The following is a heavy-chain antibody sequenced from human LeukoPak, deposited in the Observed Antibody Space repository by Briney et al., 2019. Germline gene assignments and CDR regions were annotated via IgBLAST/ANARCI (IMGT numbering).Heavy chain of an antibody. Sequence: GASVKVSCKASGYTFTSYDINWVRQATGQGLEWMGWMNPNSGNTGYAQKFQGRVTMTRNTSISTAYMELSSLRSEDTAVYYCARWRPITMVRGASYYYYGMDVWGQGTTVTVSS. V-gene: IGHV1-8*02. CDR1: GYTFTSYD. CDR3: ARWRPITMVRGASYYYYGMDV. D-gene: IGHD3-10*01. J-gene: IGHJ6*02. CDR2: MNPNSGNT.